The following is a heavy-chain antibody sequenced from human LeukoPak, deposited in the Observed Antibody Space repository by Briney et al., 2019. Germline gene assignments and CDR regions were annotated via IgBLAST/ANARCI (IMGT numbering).Heavy chain of an antibody. J-gene: IGHJ6*02. Sequence: PSETLSLTCTVSGGSMSGYYWTWIRQPPGKGLEWVGYIHYSGRTKYNPSLKGRGTISIDTSKSQFPLRLSSVTAADTALYYCARADGDNYYYYGMDVWGQGTTVTVSS. CDR2: IHYSGRT. CDR1: GGSMSGYY. CDR3: ARADGDNYYYYGMDV. D-gene: IGHD4-17*01. V-gene: IGHV4-59*01.